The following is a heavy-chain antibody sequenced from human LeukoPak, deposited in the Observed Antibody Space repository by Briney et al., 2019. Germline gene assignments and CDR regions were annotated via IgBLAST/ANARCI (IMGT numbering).Heavy chain of an antibody. CDR2: INTRNGNA. CDR1: GYTFTTYE. Sequence: ASVKVSSKASGYTFTTYEIIWVRQAPGQGLEWMGWINTRNGNANYAHQLQGRVTMTTDTSTSTSYMELASLRFADTAIYYCARNHLGLGLWGQGTLVTVSS. D-gene: IGHD3-16*01. V-gene: IGHV1-18*01. CDR3: ARNHLGLGL. J-gene: IGHJ4*02.